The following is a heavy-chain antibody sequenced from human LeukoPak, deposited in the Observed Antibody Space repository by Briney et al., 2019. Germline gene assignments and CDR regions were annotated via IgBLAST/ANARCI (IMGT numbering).Heavy chain of an antibody. D-gene: IGHD3-9*01. CDR3: ARGWLGARRNWFDP. V-gene: IGHV1-8*01. Sequence: ASVKVSCKPSGYTLTNHDINWVRQATGQGLEWMGWMNPNSGNTGYAQKFQGRVTMTRNTSISTAYMELSSLRSEDTAVYYCARGWLGARRNWFDPWGQGTLVTVSS. J-gene: IGHJ5*02. CDR1: GYTLTNHD. CDR2: MNPNSGNT.